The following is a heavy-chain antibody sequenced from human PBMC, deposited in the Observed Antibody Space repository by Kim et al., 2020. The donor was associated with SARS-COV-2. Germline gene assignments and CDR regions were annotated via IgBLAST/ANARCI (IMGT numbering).Heavy chain of an antibody. CDR2: IGGSDGST. D-gene: IGHD2-15*01. V-gene: IGHV3-23*01. CDR1: GFTFTSYA. CDR3: VKKDARSTYWYFDL. J-gene: IGHJ2*01. Sequence: GGSLRLSCAASGFTFTSYAMNWVRQAPGKGPEWVSAIGGSDGSTYYADSVKGRFTISRDNSKNTVYLQMNSLRAEDTAVYYCVKKDARSTYWYFDLWGRGTLVTVSS.